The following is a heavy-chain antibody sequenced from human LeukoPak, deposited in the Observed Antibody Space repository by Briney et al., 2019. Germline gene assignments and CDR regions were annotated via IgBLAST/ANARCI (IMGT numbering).Heavy chain of an antibody. J-gene: IGHJ4*02. CDR2: ISGYNVNA. CDR1: GYTFTDYG. CDR3: ARQSPYYYGSGTSFPDY. Sequence: ASVKVSCKASGYTFTDYGITWVRLAPGQGLEWMGWISGYNVNANYAQKFQDRVTMTTDTSTTTAYMELRKLRSDDTATYYCARQSPYYYGSGTSFPDYWDQGTLLTVSS. V-gene: IGHV1-18*01. D-gene: IGHD3-10*01.